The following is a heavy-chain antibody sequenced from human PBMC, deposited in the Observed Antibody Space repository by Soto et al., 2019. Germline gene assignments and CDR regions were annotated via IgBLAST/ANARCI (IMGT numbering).Heavy chain of an antibody. D-gene: IGHD3-16*01. CDR1: GFTFSSYW. CDR3: ARGGPGSYY. CDR2: IKQDGSEK. J-gene: IGHJ4*02. Sequence: GESLKISCAASGFTFSSYWMSWVRQAPGKGLEWVANIKQDGSEKYYVDSVKGRFTISRDNAKNSLYLQMNSLRAEDTAVYYCARGGPGSYYWGQGTLVTVSS. V-gene: IGHV3-7*01.